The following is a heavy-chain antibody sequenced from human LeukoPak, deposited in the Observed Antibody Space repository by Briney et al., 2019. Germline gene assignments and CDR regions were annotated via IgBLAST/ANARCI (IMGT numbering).Heavy chain of an antibody. CDR1: GGSISSYY. V-gene: IGHV4-59*01. CDR3: ARESGDGYNFS. Sequence: ASETLSLTCTVSGGSISSYYWSWIRQPPGKGLEWIGYIYYSGSTNYNPSLKSRVTISVDTSKNQFSLKLSSVTAADTAVYYCARESGDGYNFSWGQGTLVTVSS. CDR2: IYYSGST. J-gene: IGHJ4*02. D-gene: IGHD5-24*01.